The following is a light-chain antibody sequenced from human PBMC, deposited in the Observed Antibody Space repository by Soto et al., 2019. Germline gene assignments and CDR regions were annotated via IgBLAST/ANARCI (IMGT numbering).Light chain of an antibody. CDR3: QQSYSTPPYT. J-gene: IGKJ2*01. CDR1: QSISSY. Sequence: DIQMTQSPSSLSASVGDRVTITCRASQSISSYLNWYQQKPGKAPKLLTYAASSLQSGVPSRFSGSRSGTDFTLTISSLQPEDFATYYCQQSYSTPPYTFGQGPKLEIK. V-gene: IGKV1-39*01. CDR2: AAS.